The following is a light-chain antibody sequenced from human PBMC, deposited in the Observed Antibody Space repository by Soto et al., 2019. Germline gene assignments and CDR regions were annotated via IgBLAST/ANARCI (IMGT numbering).Light chain of an antibody. Sequence: QSALTRPASVSGSPGQSITISCTGTISDFVVYNYVSWYQQHPGKAPKIILYGVSNRPSGVSNRFSGSKSGNTASLTISGLQAEDEADYYCSSHTTTSSALQVFGTGTKVTVL. CDR2: GVS. CDR1: ISDFVVYNY. V-gene: IGLV2-14*01. CDR3: SSHTTTSSALQV. J-gene: IGLJ1*01.